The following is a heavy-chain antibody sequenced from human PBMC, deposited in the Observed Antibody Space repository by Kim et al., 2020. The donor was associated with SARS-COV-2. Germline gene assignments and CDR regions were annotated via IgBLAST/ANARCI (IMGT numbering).Heavy chain of an antibody. J-gene: IGHJ5*02. CDR3: ARAPAALNWFDP. V-gene: IGHV4-34*01. D-gene: IGHD2-2*01. Sequence: NYNPALKSRVTISGDTSKNQFSLQLSSVTAADTAVYYCARAPAALNWFDPWGQGTLVTVSS.